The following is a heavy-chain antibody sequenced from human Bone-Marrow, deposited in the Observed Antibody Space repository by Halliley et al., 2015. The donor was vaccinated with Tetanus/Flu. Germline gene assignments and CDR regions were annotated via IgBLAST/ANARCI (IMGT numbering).Heavy chain of an antibody. V-gene: IGHV4-4*02. CDR1: GSSIDSAHW. D-gene: IGHD3-16*01. CDR2: IYFSGST. Sequence: TLSLTCAVSGSSIDSAHWWSWVRQPPRKGLEWIGEIYFSGSTNYNPSLKSRVTISLDKSKNQFSLNLSSVTAADTALYYCARVGDSGFGAHSYGLDVWGQGTMVTVSS. CDR3: ARVGDSGFGAHSYGLDV. J-gene: IGHJ6*01.